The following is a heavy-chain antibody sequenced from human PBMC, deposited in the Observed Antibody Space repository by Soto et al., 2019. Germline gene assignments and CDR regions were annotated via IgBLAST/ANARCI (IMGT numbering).Heavy chain of an antibody. J-gene: IGHJ3*02. CDR2: INHSGST. CDR1: GGSFSGYY. D-gene: IGHD6-19*01. V-gene: IGHV4-34*01. Sequence: SETLSLTCAVYGGSFSGYYWSWIRQPPGKGLEWIGEINHSGSTNYNPSLKSRVTISVATSKNQFSLKLSSVTAADTAVYYCARLHRQWPGFSRAFDIWGQGTMVTVSS. CDR3: ARLHRQWPGFSRAFDI.